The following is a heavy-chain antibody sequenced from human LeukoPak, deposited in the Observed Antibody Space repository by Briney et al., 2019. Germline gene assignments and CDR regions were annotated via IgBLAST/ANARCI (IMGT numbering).Heavy chain of an antibody. J-gene: IGHJ4*02. Sequence: GGSLRLSCTASGFTFGDYAMSWFRQAPGKGLEWVGFIRSKAYGGTTEYAASVKGRFTISRDDSKSIAYLQMNSLKTEDTAVYYCTSFDIVVVPAATVFDYWGQGTLVTVSS. V-gene: IGHV3-49*03. D-gene: IGHD2-2*01. CDR2: IRSKAYGGTT. CDR1: GFTFGDYA. CDR3: TSFDIVVVPAATVFDY.